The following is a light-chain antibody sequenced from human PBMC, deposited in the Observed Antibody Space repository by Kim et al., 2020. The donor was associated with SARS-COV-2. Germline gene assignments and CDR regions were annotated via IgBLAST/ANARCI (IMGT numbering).Light chain of an antibody. J-gene: IGLJ2*01. CDR1: RGSIASNY. V-gene: IGLV6-57*03. CDR2: EDN. Sequence: GKTVTIPCTRNRGSIASNYVQWYQQRPGSAPTTVIYEDNQRPSGVPDRFSGSIDSSSNSASLTISGLKTEDEADYYCQSYDSSTVVFGGGTQLTVL. CDR3: QSYDSSTVV.